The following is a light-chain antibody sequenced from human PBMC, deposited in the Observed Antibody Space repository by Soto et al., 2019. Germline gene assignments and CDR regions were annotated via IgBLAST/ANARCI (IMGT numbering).Light chain of an antibody. CDR2: AAS. V-gene: IGKV1-39*01. CDR3: QYSYSTPIA. CDR1: QSISSY. J-gene: IGKJ5*01. Sequence: IQMTQSPSSLSASVGDRVTITCRASQSISSYVNWYQQKPGKAPNLLIVAASSLQSGVPSRFSGSGSGTDFTLTISSLQPEDFATYYCQYSYSTPIAFGLGALLE.